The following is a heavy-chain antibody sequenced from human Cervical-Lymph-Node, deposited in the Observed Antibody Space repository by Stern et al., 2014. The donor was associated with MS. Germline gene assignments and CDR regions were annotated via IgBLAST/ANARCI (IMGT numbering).Heavy chain of an antibody. J-gene: IGHJ6*02. D-gene: IGHD2-21*02. Sequence: VQLGQSGAEVKKPGASVKVSCKVSGYNLSEISMHWVRQAPGKGLEWMGGFDPEHGETRYAQKFQGRVTMAEDRSTDTAYMELSSLRSEDTAVYYCATHRGRVTYYYGMDVWGQGTTVTVSS. CDR3: ATHRGRVTYYYGMDV. CDR1: GYNLSEIS. CDR2: FDPEHGET. V-gene: IGHV1-24*01.